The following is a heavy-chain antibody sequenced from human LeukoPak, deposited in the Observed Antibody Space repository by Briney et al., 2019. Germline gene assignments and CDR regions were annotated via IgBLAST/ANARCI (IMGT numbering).Heavy chain of an antibody. V-gene: IGHV4-34*01. Sequence: SETLSLTCAVYGGSFSGYYWSWIRQPPGKGLEWIGEINHSGSTNYNPSLKSRVTISVDTSKNQFSLKLSSVTAADTAVYYCARHVLGFDPHDAFDIWGQGTMVTVSS. CDR3: ARHVLGFDPHDAFDI. CDR1: GGSFSGYY. J-gene: IGHJ3*02. CDR2: INHSGST. D-gene: IGHD3-10*01.